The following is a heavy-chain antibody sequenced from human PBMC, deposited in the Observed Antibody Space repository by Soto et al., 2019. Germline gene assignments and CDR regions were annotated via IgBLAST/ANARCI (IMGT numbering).Heavy chain of an antibody. CDR3: ATSTYYYGSGSYPTPYYYYGMDV. V-gene: IGHV4-39*01. CDR1: GGSISSSSYY. D-gene: IGHD3-10*01. CDR2: IYYSGST. Sequence: QLQLQESGPGLVKPSETLSLTCTVSGGSISSSSYYWGWIRQPPGKGLEWIGSIYYSGSTYYNPSLKSRVTISVDTSKNQFSLKLSSVTAADTAVYYCATSTYYYGSGSYPTPYYYYGMDVWGQGTTVTVSS. J-gene: IGHJ6*02.